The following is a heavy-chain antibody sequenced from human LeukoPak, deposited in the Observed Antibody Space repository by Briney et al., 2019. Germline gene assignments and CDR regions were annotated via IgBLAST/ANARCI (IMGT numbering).Heavy chain of an antibody. Sequence: GGSLRLSCAASGFTFSSFDMHWVRQPTGQGLEWVSTIGTASDTYYPGSVEGRFTLSRDNAKNSLYLQMNSLTAGDTAVYYCARGPHRGKYYYMDVWGKGTTVTVSS. CDR2: IGTASDT. D-gene: IGHD1-1*01. J-gene: IGHJ6*03. CDR1: GFTFSSFD. V-gene: IGHV3-13*01. CDR3: ARGPHRGKYYYMDV.